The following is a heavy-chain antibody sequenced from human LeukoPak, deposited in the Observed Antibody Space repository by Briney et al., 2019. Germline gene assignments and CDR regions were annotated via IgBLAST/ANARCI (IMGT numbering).Heavy chain of an antibody. CDR1: GFAYSGYA. Sequence: GSLRLSCTDSGFAYSGYAMSWVRQAPGKGLEWIGYIYYSGSTNYNPSLRSRVTISVDTSKNQFSLKLSSVTAADTAVYYCARGVVPADPQKKYYYYYYMDVWGKGTTVTVSS. J-gene: IGHJ6*03. CDR2: IYYSGST. V-gene: IGHV4-59*01. D-gene: IGHD2-2*01. CDR3: ARGVVPADPQKKYYYYYYMDV.